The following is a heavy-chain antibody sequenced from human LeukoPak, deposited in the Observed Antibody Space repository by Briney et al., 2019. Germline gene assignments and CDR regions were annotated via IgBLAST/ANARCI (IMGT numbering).Heavy chain of an antibody. CDR1: GYTFTGYY. J-gene: IGHJ5*02. CDR2: MNPNSGNT. D-gene: IGHD3-22*01. Sequence: ASVKVSCKASGYTFTGYYMHWVRQAPGQGLEWMGWMNPNSGNTGYAQKFQGRVTMTRNTSISTAYMELSSLRSEDTAVYYCARALNRYYYDSSGYYYGPSWFDPWGQGTLVTVSS. V-gene: IGHV1-8*02. CDR3: ARALNRYYYDSSGYYYGPSWFDP.